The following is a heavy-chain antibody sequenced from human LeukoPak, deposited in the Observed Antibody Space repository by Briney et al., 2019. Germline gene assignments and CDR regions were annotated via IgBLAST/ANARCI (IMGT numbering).Heavy chain of an antibody. D-gene: IGHD3-22*01. CDR1: GGSISSYY. CDR3: ARVVVHYDSSGYLTYIDY. CDR2: IYTSGST. Sequence: PSETLSLTCTGSGGSISSYYWSWIRQPAGKGLEWIGRIYTSGSTNYNPSLKSRVTMSVDTSKNQFSLKLSSVTAADTAVYYCARVVVHYDSSGYLTYIDYWGQGTLVTVSS. J-gene: IGHJ4*02. V-gene: IGHV4-4*07.